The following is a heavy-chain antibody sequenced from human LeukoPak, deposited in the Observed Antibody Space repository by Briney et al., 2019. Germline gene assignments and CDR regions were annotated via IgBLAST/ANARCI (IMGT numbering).Heavy chain of an antibody. CDR1: GFTFSSDW. D-gene: IGHD3-9*01. Sequence: GGSLRLSCAASGFTFSSDWMNWVRQAPGKGLEWVATINQNGNVKYYVDSVKGRFTISRDNSKNTLYLQMNSLRAEDTAVYYCAKNIYYDILTGPFDYWGQGTLVTVSS. J-gene: IGHJ4*02. V-gene: IGHV3-7*01. CDR2: INQNGNVK. CDR3: AKNIYYDILTGPFDY.